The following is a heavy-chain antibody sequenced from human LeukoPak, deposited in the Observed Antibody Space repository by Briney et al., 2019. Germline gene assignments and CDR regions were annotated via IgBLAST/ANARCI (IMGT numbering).Heavy chain of an antibody. J-gene: IGHJ3*02. Sequence: ASVKVSCKASGGTFSSYAISWVRQAPGQGLEWMGGIIPIFGTANYAQKFQGRVTITTDESTSTAYMELSSLRSEDTDVYYCAREVEMATSDGFDIWGQGTMVTVSS. CDR3: AREVEMATSDGFDI. V-gene: IGHV1-69*05. CDR1: GGTFSSYA. D-gene: IGHD5-24*01. CDR2: IIPIFGTA.